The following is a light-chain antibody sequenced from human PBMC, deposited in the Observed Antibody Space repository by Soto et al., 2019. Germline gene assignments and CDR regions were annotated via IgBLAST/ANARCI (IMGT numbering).Light chain of an antibody. J-gene: IGLJ2*01. CDR1: SSDVGSYNR. CDR2: EVS. CDR3: SSYTSSSTLV. Sequence: QSALTQPPSVSGSPGQSVTISCTGTSSDVGSYNRVSWYQQPPGTAPKLMIYEVSNRPSGVPDRFSGSKSGNTASLTISGLQAEDEADYYCSSYTSSSTLVFGGGTKRPS. V-gene: IGLV2-18*02.